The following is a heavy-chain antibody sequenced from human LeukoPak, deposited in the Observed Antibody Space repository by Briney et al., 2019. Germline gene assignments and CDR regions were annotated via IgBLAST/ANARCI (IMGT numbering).Heavy chain of an antibody. CDR2: VIRDGSFT. CDR3: VRDGDEFNFAY. D-gene: IGHD7-27*01. CDR1: GFTFRSYW. J-gene: IGHJ4*02. Sequence: GGFLILSCAASGFTFRSYWMHWVRQAPGKGLEWVSRVIRDGSFTNYADPVKGRFTISRDNAKNTLSLQMSSLRAEDTAVYLCVRDGDEFNFAYWGQGRLVRVST. V-gene: IGHV3-74*01.